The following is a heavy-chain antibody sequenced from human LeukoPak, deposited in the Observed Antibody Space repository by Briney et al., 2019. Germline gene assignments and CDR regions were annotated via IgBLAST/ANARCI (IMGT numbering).Heavy chain of an antibody. CDR2: ISYDGSNK. D-gene: IGHD3-22*01. CDR3: APMTSYDSSGYYSRLWDY. Sequence: GGSLRLSCAASGFTFSNYAVSWVRQAPGKGLEWVAVISYDGSNKYYADSVKGRFTISRDNSKNTLYLQMNSLRAEDTAVYYCAPMTSYDSSGYYSRLWDYWGQGTLVTVSS. J-gene: IGHJ4*02. CDR1: GFTFSNYA. V-gene: IGHV3-30-3*01.